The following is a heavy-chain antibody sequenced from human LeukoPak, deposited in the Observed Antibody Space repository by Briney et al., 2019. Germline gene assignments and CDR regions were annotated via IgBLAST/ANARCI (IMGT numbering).Heavy chain of an antibody. CDR3: AKRALGSFYYFDY. J-gene: IGHJ4*02. V-gene: IGHV3-23*01. Sequence: GGSLRLSCAASEFTFSNYVMSWVRQAPGKGLEWVSDISGSGGNTNYADSVKGRVNISRDNSRNTLFLQMNSLRDEDTAVYYCAKRALGSFYYFDYWGQGALVTVSS. CDR2: ISGSGGNT. CDR1: EFTFSNYV. D-gene: IGHD3-10*01.